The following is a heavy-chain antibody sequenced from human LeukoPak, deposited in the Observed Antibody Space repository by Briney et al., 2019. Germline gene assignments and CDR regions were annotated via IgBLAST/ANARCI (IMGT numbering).Heavy chain of an antibody. CDR1: GGSFSGYY. Sequence: SETLSLTCAVYGGSFSGYYWSWIRQPPGKGLEWIGEINHSGSTNYNPSLKSRVTISVDTSKNQFSLKLSSVTAADTAVYYCARLGYGDYVATWGQGTLVTVSS. V-gene: IGHV4-34*09. CDR3: ARLGYGDYVAT. D-gene: IGHD4-17*01. CDR2: INHSGST. J-gene: IGHJ5*02.